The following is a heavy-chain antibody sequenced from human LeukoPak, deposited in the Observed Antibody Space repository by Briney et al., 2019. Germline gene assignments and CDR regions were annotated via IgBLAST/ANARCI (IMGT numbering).Heavy chain of an antibody. V-gene: IGHV3-30*18. CDR3: AKHLDEDIVATPFDY. Sequence: GRSLRLSCAASGFTFSSYGMHWVRQAPGKGLEWVAVISYDGSNKYYADSVKGRFTISRDNSKNTLYLQMNSLRAEDTAVYYCAKHLDEDIVATPFDYWGQGTLVTVSS. D-gene: IGHD5-12*01. CDR1: GFTFSSYG. J-gene: IGHJ4*02. CDR2: ISYDGSNK.